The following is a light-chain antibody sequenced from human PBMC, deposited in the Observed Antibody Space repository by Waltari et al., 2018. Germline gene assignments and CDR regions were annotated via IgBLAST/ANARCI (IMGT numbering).Light chain of an antibody. CDR2: DVS. J-gene: IGLJ1*01. CDR1: SSDVGGYKF. Sequence: QSALTQPRSVSGSPGQSVNISCTGTSSDVGGYKFVSWYQQHPGKAPKFMIYDVSKRPSGVPDRFSGSKSGNTASLTISGLQAEDEAEYYCCSYAGDYTYVFGTVTKVTVL. V-gene: IGLV2-11*01. CDR3: CSYAGDYTYV.